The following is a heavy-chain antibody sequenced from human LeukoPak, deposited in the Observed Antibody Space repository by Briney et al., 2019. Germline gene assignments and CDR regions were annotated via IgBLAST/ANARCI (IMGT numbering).Heavy chain of an antibody. CDR2: ISSSSSYI. CDR1: GFTFSIYS. CDR3: ARDARASGPIQYYFDY. J-gene: IGHJ4*02. D-gene: IGHD2-15*01. V-gene: IGHV3-21*01. Sequence: GGSLRLSCAASGFTFSIYSMNWVRQAPGKGLEWVSSISSSSSYIYYADSVEGRFTISRDNAKNSLYLQMNSLRAEDTALYYCARDARASGPIQYYFDYWGQGTLVTVSS.